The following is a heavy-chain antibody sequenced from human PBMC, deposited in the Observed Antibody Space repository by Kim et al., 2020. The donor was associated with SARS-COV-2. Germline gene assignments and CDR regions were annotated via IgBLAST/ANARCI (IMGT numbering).Heavy chain of an antibody. Sequence: ASVKVSCKASGYIFTSYHMHWARQAPGQGLEWMGIINPSGGKTYYAQKLQGRITVTTDTSANTVYMQLSSLTSEDTAMYYCAREQTAGFYNYWGQGTLVTVSS. D-gene: IGHD3-9*01. CDR1: GYIFTSYH. CDR2: INPSGGKT. CDR3: AREQTAGFYNY. V-gene: IGHV1-46*04. J-gene: IGHJ4*02.